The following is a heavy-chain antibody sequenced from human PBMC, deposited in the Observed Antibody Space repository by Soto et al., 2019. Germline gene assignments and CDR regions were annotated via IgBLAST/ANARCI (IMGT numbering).Heavy chain of an antibody. D-gene: IGHD4-17*01. CDR1: GGSISSGDYY. Sequence: SETLSLTCTVSGGSISSGDYYWSWIRQPPGKGLEWIGYIYYSGSTYYNPSLKSRVTISVDTSKNQFSLKLSSVTAADTAVYYCARVARPPPYTVTYYYYYGMDVWGQGTTVTVSS. CDR3: ARVARPPPYTVTYYYYYGMDV. CDR2: IYYSGST. J-gene: IGHJ6*02. V-gene: IGHV4-30-4*01.